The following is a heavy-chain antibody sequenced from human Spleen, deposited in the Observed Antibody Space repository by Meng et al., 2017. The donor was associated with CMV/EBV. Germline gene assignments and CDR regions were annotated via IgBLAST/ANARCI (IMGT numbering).Heavy chain of an antibody. J-gene: IGHJ6*02. D-gene: IGHD3-3*01. CDR1: GLTFSNYG. CDR2: VRSDGENK. V-gene: IGHV3-30*02. CDR3: AKISDFWSGSDV. Sequence: GESLKISCAAFGLTFSNYGMHWVRQAPGKGLEWVAFVRSDGENKHYADSVKGRFTISRDNPKNILYLQMDSLRVEDTAVYYCAKISDFWSGSDVWGQGTTVTVSS.